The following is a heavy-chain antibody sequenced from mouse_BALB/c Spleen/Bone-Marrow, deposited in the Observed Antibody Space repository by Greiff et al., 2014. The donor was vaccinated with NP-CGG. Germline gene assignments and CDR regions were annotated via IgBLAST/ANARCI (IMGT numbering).Heavy chain of an antibody. Sequence: QVQLQQSGAELVRPGTSVKVSCKASGYAFTNYLIEWVKQRPGQGLEWIGVINPGSGGTNYNEKFKGKATLTADKSSSTAYTQLSSLTSDDSAVYFCARRDGNYAWFAYWGQGTLVTVSA. D-gene: IGHD2-1*01. J-gene: IGHJ3*01. CDR1: GYAFTNYL. V-gene: IGHV1-54*03. CDR2: INPGSGGT. CDR3: ARRDGNYAWFAY.